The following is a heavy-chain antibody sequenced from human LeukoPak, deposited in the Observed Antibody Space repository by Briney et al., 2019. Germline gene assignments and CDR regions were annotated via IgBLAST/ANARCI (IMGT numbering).Heavy chain of an antibody. V-gene: IGHV3-30*04. CDR1: GFTFSSYA. D-gene: IGHD3-22*01. CDR2: ISYDGSNK. CDR3: ARDPLVPTRWYYYDSSGRYGMDV. Sequence: AGGSLRLSCAASGFTFSSYAMHWVRQAPGKGLEWVAVISYDGSNKYYADSVKGRFTISRDNSKNTLYLQMNSLRAEDTAVYYCARDPLVPTRWYYYDSSGRYGMDVWAEGPRSPSP. J-gene: IGHJ6*02.